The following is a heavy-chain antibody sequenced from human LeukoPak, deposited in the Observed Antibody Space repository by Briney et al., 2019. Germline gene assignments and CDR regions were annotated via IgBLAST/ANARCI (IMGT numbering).Heavy chain of an antibody. CDR3: ARDRGYSYGYPGGENYYYYMDV. CDR1: GGSISSYY. V-gene: IGHV4-4*07. Sequence: SETLSLTCTVSGGSISSYYWSWIRQPAGKGLEWIGRIYTSGSTNYNPSLKSRVTMSVDTSKNQFSLKLSSVTAADTAVYYCARDRGYSYGYPGGENYYYYMDVWGKGTTVTISS. CDR2: IYTSGST. J-gene: IGHJ6*03. D-gene: IGHD5-18*01.